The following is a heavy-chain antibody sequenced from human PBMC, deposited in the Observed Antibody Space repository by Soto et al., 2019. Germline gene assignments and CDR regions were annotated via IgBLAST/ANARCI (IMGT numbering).Heavy chain of an antibody. V-gene: IGHV1-18*04. CDR2: ISAYNGNT. J-gene: IGHJ6*02. Sequence: QVQLVQSGAEVKKPGASVKVSCKASGYTFTSYGISWVRQAPGQGLEWMGWISAYNGNTNYAQKLQGRVTMTTDTSTSTADMELRSRRSDDTAVYYWARDRAQMGGGDCYALVGYYYYGMDVWGQGTTGTGSS. CDR3: ARDRAQMGGGDCYALVGYYYYGMDV. D-gene: IGHD2-21*02. CDR1: GYTFTSYG.